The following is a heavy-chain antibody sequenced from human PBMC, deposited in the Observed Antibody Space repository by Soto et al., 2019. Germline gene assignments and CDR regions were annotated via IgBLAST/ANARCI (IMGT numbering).Heavy chain of an antibody. CDR1: GYTFTSYA. D-gene: IGHD6-13*01. CDR3: ARGGRYSSSCPWY. CDR2: INAGNGNT. J-gene: IGHJ4*02. Sequence: EASVKVSCKASGYTFTSYAMHWVRQAPGQGLEWMGWINAGNGNTKYSQKFQGRVTITRDTSASTAYMELSSLRSEDTAVYYCARGGRYSSSCPWYWGQGTLVTVSS. V-gene: IGHV1-3*01.